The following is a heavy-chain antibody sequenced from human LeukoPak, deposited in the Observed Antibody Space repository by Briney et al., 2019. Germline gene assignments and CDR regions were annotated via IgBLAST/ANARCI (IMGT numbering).Heavy chain of an antibody. CDR1: GYTFTSYG. CDR3: ARARQDPDYYYYYMDV. D-gene: IGHD1-1*01. Sequence: ASVKVSCKASGYTFTSYGISWVRQAPGQGLEWMGWISAYNGNTNYAQKFQGRVTITADESTSTAYMELSSLRSEDTAVYYCARARQDPDYYYYYMDVWGKGTTVTVSS. CDR2: ISAYNGNT. J-gene: IGHJ6*03. V-gene: IGHV1-18*01.